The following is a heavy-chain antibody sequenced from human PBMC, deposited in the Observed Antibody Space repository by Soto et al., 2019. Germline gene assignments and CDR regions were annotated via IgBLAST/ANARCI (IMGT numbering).Heavy chain of an antibody. CDR3: ARDPRPIAAAQRRTSLLNWFVP. J-gene: IGHJ5*02. CDR1: GGTFSRYS. CDR2: IIPIFGIA. V-gene: IGHV1-69*04. Sequence: SVKVSCKASGGTFSRYSITWVRQAPGHGLEWIGRIIPIFGIASYAQKFQGRVTITADTSTGTAYMELSSLRSEDTAVYYCARDPRPIAAAQRRTSLLNWFVPWCQGTLVSVSS. D-gene: IGHD6-13*01.